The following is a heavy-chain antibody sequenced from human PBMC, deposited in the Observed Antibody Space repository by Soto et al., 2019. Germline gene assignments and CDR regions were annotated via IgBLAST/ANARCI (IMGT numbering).Heavy chain of an antibody. D-gene: IGHD3-3*01. CDR3: ARDTYYDFWSGYYKGYYYGMDV. CDR2: IYYSGST. Sequence: SETLSLTXTVSGGSISSGDCYWSWIRQPPGKGLEWIGYIYYSGSTYYNPSLKSRVTISVDTSKNQFSLKLSSVTAADTAVYYCARDTYYDFWSGYYKGYYYGMDVWGQGTTVTVSS. V-gene: IGHV4-30-4*01. CDR1: GGSISSGDCY. J-gene: IGHJ6*02.